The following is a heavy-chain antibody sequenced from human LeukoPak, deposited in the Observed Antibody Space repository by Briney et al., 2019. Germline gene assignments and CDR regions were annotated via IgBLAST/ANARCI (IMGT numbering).Heavy chain of an antibody. Sequence: ASVKVSCKVSGYTLTELSMHWVRQAPGKGLEWMGGFDPEDGETIYAQKFQGRVTMTEDTSTDTAYMELRSLRSDDTAVYYCARVTNLHYYDSSGFRPFDYWGQGTLVTVSS. CDR1: GYTLTELS. V-gene: IGHV1-24*01. CDR2: FDPEDGET. J-gene: IGHJ4*02. D-gene: IGHD3-22*01. CDR3: ARVTNLHYYDSSGFRPFDY.